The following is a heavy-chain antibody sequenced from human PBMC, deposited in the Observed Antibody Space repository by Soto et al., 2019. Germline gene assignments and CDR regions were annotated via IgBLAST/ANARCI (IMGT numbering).Heavy chain of an antibody. CDR1: GFTINPYW. D-gene: IGHD2-21*01. CDR3: GKNHIG. CDR2: TNQDGSTT. V-gene: IGHV3-7*01. J-gene: IGHJ4*02. Sequence: EVQMLESGGGLVQPGGSLRLSCAASGFTINPYWMSWVRQAPGKGLEWVASTNQDGSTTYYVDSVKGRFTISRDNAKNSLYLQVNSLRAEDTAIYYCGKNHIGRGQGTLVTVSS.